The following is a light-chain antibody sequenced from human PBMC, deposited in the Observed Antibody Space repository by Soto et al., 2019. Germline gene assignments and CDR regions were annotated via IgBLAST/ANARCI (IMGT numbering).Light chain of an antibody. CDR2: SNN. Sequence: QSALTQPPSASGTPGQRVTISCSGSSSNIGSNTVNCYQQLPGTAPKLLIYSNNQRPSGVPDRFSGSKSGTSASLAISGLQSEDEAAYYCAAWDDSLNGRSVFGTGTKVTVL. CDR3: AAWDDSLNGRSV. CDR1: SSNIGSNT. J-gene: IGLJ1*01. V-gene: IGLV1-44*01.